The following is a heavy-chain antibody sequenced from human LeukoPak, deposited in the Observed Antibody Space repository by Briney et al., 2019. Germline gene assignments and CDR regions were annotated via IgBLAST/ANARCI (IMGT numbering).Heavy chain of an antibody. CDR2: INHSGST. Sequence: SETLSLTCAVYGGSFSGYYWSWIRQPPGKGLEWIGEINHSGSTKYNPSLKSRVTISVDTSKNQFSLKLSSVTAADTAVYYCARGLKGRWLQFPFDYWGQGTLVTVSS. V-gene: IGHV4-34*01. CDR3: ARGLKGRWLQFPFDY. CDR1: GGSFSGYY. D-gene: IGHD5-24*01. J-gene: IGHJ4*02.